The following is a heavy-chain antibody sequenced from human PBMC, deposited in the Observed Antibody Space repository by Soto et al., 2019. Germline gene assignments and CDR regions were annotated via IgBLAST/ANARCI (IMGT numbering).Heavy chain of an antibody. CDR2: IIPIFGTA. D-gene: IGHD3-22*01. V-gene: IGHV1-69*12. CDR1: GGTFSSYA. CDR3: ARSPPYDSSGYWVY. J-gene: IGHJ4*02. Sequence: QVQLVQSGAEVKKPGSSVKVSCKASGGTFSSYAISWVRQAPGQGLEWMGGIIPIFGTANYAQKFQGRVTXXAXQXXSTAYMELSSLRSEDTAVYYCARSPPYDSSGYWVYWGQGTLVTVSS.